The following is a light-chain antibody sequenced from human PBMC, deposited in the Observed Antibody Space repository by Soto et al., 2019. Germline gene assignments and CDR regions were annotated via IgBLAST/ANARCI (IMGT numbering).Light chain of an antibody. J-gene: IGKJ4*01. Sequence: EIVLTQSPATLSLSPGKRATLSCRASQSIDNDLDWYQQKPGQAPRLVMYDMSTRATGIPARFSGSGSGTDFTLTIGSLEPEYFAVYYRQQRYSWPLTFGGGTKVDIK. CDR1: QSIDND. CDR3: QQRYSWPLT. CDR2: DMS. V-gene: IGKV3-11*01.